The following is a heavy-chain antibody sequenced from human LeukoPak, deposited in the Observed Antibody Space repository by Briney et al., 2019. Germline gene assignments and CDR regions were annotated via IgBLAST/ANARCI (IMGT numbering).Heavy chain of an antibody. CDR2: ISYDGSNK. CDR1: GFTFSSYA. V-gene: IGHV3-30-3*01. Sequence: GGSLRLSCAASGFTFSSYAMHWVRQAPGKGLEWVAVISYDGSNKYYADSVKGRFTIPRDNSKNTLYLQMNSLRAEDTAVYYCARRAAAGPRGYYYGMDVWGQGTTVTVSS. D-gene: IGHD6-13*01. J-gene: IGHJ6*02. CDR3: ARRAAAGPRGYYYGMDV.